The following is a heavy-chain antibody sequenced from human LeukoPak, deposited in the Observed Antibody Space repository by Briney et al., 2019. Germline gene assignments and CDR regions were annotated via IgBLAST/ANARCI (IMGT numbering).Heavy chain of an antibody. CDR1: GGSISSYY. D-gene: IGHD6-19*01. CDR3: ARGEGYSSGYYLYYFDY. Sequence: SETLSLTCTVSGGSISSYYWSWIRQPPGKGQEWIGYIYYSGSPSYNPSLKSRFTISVDTSKNQFSLKLSSVTAADTAVYYCARGEGYSSGYYLYYFDYWGQGTLVTVSS. V-gene: IGHV4-59*01. J-gene: IGHJ4*02. CDR2: IYYSGSP.